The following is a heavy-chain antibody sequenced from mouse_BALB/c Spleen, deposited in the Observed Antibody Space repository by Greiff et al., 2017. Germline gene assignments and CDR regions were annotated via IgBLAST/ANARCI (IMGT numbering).Heavy chain of an antibody. CDR3: VRRTFFDY. CDR2: IRSKSNNYAT. V-gene: IGHV10-1*02. J-gene: IGHJ2*01. Sequence: EVQRVESGGGLVQPKGSLKLSCAASGFTFNTYAMNWVRQAPGKGLEWVARIRSKSNNYATYYADSVKDRFTISRDDSQSMLYLQMNNLKTEDTAMYYCVRRTFFDYWGQGTTLTVSS. CDR1: GFTFNTYA.